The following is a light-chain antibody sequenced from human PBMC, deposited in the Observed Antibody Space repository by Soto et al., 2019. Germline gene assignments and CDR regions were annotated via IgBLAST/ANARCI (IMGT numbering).Light chain of an antibody. J-gene: IGKJ5*01. CDR1: ETISHY. V-gene: IGKV1-33*01. CDR3: QQYDNLPIT. CDR2: DAS. Sequence: IHMTQSPSALSASVGDRVTISCRASETISHYLNWYQQKPGKAPKLLIYDASNLETGVPSRFSGSGSGTDFTFTISSLQPEDIATYYCQQYDNLPITFGQGTRLEIK.